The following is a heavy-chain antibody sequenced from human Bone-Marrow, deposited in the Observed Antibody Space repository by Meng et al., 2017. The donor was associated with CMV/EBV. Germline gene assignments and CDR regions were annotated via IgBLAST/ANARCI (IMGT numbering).Heavy chain of an antibody. V-gene: IGHV3-33*06. CDR3: AKGKDGYFDY. D-gene: IGHD5-24*01. CDR2: IWYDGSNK. Sequence: LSSAASGFICSSYGMHWVRQAPGKGLEWVAVIWYDGSNKYYVDSVKGRFTISRDNSKNMLYLQMDSLRAEDTAVYYCAKGKDGYFDYWGQGTLVTVSS. CDR1: GFICSSYG. J-gene: IGHJ4*02.